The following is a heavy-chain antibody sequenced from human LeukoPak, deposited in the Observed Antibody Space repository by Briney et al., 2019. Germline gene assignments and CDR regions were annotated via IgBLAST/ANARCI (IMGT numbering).Heavy chain of an antibody. V-gene: IGHV4-59*01. Sequence: SETLSLTCRVSGVSISNYYWSWIRQPPGKGLEWIAFIYYDVTTNYNPSLKSRATISVDTSKNQYSLNLISLTPADTAVYYCARGGASSKFFDAWGQGILVTVSS. CDR3: ARGGASSKFFDA. J-gene: IGHJ4*02. CDR2: IYYDVTT. D-gene: IGHD6-6*01. CDR1: GVSISNYY.